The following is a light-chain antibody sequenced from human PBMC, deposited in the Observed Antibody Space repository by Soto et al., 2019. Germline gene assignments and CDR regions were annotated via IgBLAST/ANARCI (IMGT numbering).Light chain of an antibody. CDR2: NNN. CDR1: SSNIGSTT. CDR3: AAWDDSLTAVV. V-gene: IGLV1-44*01. J-gene: IGLJ3*02. Sequence: QSVLTQPPSASGTPGQRVTIACSGSSSNIGSTTVKWYQQLPGTAPKLLIYNNNQRPSGVPDRFSGSKSGTSASLAISGLQSEDEADYHCAAWDDSLTAVVFGGGTKLTVL.